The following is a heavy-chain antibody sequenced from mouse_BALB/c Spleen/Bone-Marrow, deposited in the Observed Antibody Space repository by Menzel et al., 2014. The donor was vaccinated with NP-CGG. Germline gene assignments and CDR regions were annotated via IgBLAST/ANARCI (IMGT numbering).Heavy chain of an antibody. J-gene: IGHJ4*01. CDR1: GFTLSDYY. Sequence: EVQLVESGGGLVQPGGSLKLSCATSGFTLSDYYMYWVRRTPEKRLEWVAYISNGGGSAYYPDTVKGRFTISRDNAKNTLYLQMSRLKSEDTAMYYCARGGDSLLRLRSMDYWGQGTSVTVSS. CDR2: ISNGGGSA. D-gene: IGHD1-2*01. CDR3: ARGGDSLLRLRSMDY. V-gene: IGHV5-12*02.